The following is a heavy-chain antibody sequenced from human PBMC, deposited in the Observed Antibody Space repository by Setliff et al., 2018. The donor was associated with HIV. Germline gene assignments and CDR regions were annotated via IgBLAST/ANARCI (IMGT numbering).Heavy chain of an antibody. D-gene: IGHD4-17*01. Sequence: GSLRLSCATSGFTFTSFGMSWVRQAPGKGLEWVSTVSGRGAATYYADSVKGRFTISRDNAKNSVYLQMNSLRAEDTAVYYCARIPYSDSFFDSWGQGTPVTVSS. CDR2: VSGRGAAT. V-gene: IGHV3-21*04. CDR3: ARIPYSDSFFDS. J-gene: IGHJ4*02. CDR1: GFTFTSFG.